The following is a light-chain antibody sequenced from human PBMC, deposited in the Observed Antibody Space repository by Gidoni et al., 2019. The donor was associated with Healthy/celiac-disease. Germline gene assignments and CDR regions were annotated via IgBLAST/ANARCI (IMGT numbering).Light chain of an antibody. CDR2: SNN. J-gene: IGLJ3*02. V-gene: IGLV1-44*01. Sequence: QSVLTQPPSASGTPGQRVTISCSGNSSNIGSNTVTWYQQLPGPAPKLLIYSNNQRPSGVPDRFSGSKSGTSASLAISWLQSEDEADYYCAAWDDSLNGWVFGGGTKLTVL. CDR1: SSNIGSNT. CDR3: AAWDDSLNGWV.